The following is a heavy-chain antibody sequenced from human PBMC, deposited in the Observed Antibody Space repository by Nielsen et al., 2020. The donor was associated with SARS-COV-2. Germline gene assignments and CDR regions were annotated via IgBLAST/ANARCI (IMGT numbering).Heavy chain of an antibody. CDR1: GFTVSSNY. CDR3: ARDHYSSSWYMWFDP. V-gene: IGHV3-53*05. Sequence: GESLKISCAASGFTVSSNYMSWVRQAPGKGLEWVSVIYSGGSTYYADSVKGRFTISRDNSKNTLYLQMNSLRAEDTAVYYCARDHYSSSWYMWFDPWGQGTLVTVSS. J-gene: IGHJ5*02. D-gene: IGHD6-13*01. CDR2: IYSGGST.